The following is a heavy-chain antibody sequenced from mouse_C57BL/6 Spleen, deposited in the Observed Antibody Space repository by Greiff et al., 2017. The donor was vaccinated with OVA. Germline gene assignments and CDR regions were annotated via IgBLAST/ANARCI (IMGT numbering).Heavy chain of an antibody. CDR3: ARDGYHY. D-gene: IGHD2-2*01. CDR2: ISDGGSYT. J-gene: IGHJ2*01. CDR1: GFTFSSYA. Sequence: EVQGVESGGGLVKPGGSLKLSCAASGFTFSSYAMSWVRQTPEKRLEWVATISDGGSYTYYPDNVKGRFTISRDNAKNNLYLQMSHLKSEDTAMYYCARDGYHYWGQGTTLTVSS. V-gene: IGHV5-4*01.